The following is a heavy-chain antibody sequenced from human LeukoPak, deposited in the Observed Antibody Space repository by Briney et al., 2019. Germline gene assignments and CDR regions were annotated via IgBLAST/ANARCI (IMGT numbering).Heavy chain of an antibody. Sequence: PGGSLRLSCGASGFTFSNYWMHWVRQAPGKGLVWVSRIDGDGSSTGYADSVKGRFTISRDNAKNTLYLQMNSLRAEDTAVYYCARGHTAMGDYWGQGTLVTVSS. CDR2: IDGDGSST. D-gene: IGHD5-18*01. CDR1: GFTFSNYW. V-gene: IGHV3-74*01. J-gene: IGHJ4*02. CDR3: ARGHTAMGDY.